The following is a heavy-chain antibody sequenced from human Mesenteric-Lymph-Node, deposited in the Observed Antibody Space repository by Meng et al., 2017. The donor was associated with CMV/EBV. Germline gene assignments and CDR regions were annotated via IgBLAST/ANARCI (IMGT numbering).Heavy chain of an antibody. V-gene: IGHV3-7*01. Sequence: GESLKISCAGSEFTFGDYWMSWVRQAPGKGLEWVANIQQNGNEKYYLDSVKGRFTISRDNAKNSLYLQMNSLRAEDTAVYFCARDPQEHELTLDYWGRGTLVTVSS. CDR1: EFTFGDYW. CDR3: ARDPQEHELTLDY. D-gene: IGHD1-7*01. CDR2: IQQNGNEK. J-gene: IGHJ4*02.